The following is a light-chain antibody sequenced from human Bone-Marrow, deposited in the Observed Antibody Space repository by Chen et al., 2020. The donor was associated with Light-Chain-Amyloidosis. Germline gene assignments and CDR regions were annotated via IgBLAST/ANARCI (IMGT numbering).Light chain of an antibody. CDR2: DDS. J-gene: IGLJ3*02. CDR3: QVWDRSSDRPV. V-gene: IGLV3-21*02. CDR1: NIGSTS. Sequence: SYVLTQPSSVSAAPGQTATIACGGHNIGSTSVHWYQQTPGQAPLLVVYDDSDRPSGITERLSCPHPGTTATPTLSRVEAGDEADYYRQVWDRSSDRPVFGGGTKLTVL.